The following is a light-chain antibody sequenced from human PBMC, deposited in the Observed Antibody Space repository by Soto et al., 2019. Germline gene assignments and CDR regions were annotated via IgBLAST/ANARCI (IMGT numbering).Light chain of an antibody. V-gene: IGLV2-23*02. Sequence: QSVLTQPASVSGSPGQSITISCTGTSGDIGTYNLVSWYQQRPGRAPKLFIFEVNKRPSGVSNRFSASKSGNTASLTISGLQAEDEADYHCCSYAGRSTVICGGGTKVTVL. CDR1: SGDIGTYNL. J-gene: IGLJ2*01. CDR2: EVN. CDR3: CSYAGRSTVI.